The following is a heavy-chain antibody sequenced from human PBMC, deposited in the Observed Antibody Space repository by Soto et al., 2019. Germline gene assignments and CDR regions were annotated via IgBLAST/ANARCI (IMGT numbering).Heavy chain of an antibody. Sequence: EVQLVESGGDSVQPGGSLRLSCAASGFTFSTYWMHWVRQAPGEGLVWVSRIKGDGSSTSSADSMEGRFTISRDNAKNTVYLHMNSLRADDTAVYYWARGAFHNYDLDYWGQGTLVTVSS. V-gene: IGHV3-74*01. D-gene: IGHD3-16*01. CDR3: ARGAFHNYDLDY. J-gene: IGHJ4*02. CDR2: IKGDGSST. CDR1: GFTFSTYW.